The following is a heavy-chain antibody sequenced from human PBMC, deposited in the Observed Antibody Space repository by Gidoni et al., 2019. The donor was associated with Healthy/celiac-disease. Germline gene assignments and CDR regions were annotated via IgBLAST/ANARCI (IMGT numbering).Heavy chain of an antibody. CDR3: ARRGMLELPYYYYGMDV. CDR2: IYPGDSDT. D-gene: IGHD1-7*01. Sequence: EVQLVQSGAEVKKPGESLKLSCKGSGYSFTSYWIGWVRQMPGKGLEWMGIIYPGDSDTRYSPSFQGQVTISADKSISTAYLQWSSLKASDTAMYYCARRGMLELPYYYYGMDVWGQGTTVTVSS. V-gene: IGHV5-51*01. J-gene: IGHJ6*02. CDR1: GYSFTSYW.